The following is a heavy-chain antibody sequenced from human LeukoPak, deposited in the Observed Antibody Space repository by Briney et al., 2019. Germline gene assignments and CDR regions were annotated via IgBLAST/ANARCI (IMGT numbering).Heavy chain of an antibody. CDR3: ATLGSSLLIPDAFDI. V-gene: IGHV1-24*01. Sequence: ASVNVSCKVSGYTLTELSMHWVRQAPGKGLEWMGGFDPEDGETIYAQKFQGRVTMTEDTSTDTAYMELSSLRSEDTAVYYCATLGSSLLIPDAFDIWGQGTMVTVSS. CDR2: FDPEDGET. D-gene: IGHD2-15*01. J-gene: IGHJ3*02. CDR1: GYTLTELS.